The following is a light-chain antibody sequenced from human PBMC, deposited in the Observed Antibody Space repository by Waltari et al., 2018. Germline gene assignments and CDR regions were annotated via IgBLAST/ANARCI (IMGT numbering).Light chain of an antibody. CDR3: SSQSSNNVVL. CDR2: DVS. CDR1: SNDAGGYNS. Sequence: QSALTQPASVSGSPGQSVTIFCPGTSNDAGGYNSVPWYQEHPGQAPRVIIYDVSDRPSGVSDRFSGSKSGNTASLTISGLQAEDEADYYCSSQSSNNVVLFGGGTKLTVL. J-gene: IGLJ2*01. V-gene: IGLV2-14*01.